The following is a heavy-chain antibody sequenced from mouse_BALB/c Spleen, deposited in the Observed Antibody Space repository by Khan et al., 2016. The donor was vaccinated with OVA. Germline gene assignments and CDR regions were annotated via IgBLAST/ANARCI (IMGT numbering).Heavy chain of an antibody. V-gene: IGHV14-3*02. D-gene: IGHD1-1*01. CDR2: IDPANGYT. Sequence: EVQLQQSGAELVKPGASVKLSCTTSGFNIKDTYIHWVKQRPEQGLEWIGRIDPANGYTKFDPKFQGKATITTDKSSNTAYLQLSSLTSEDTAVYDCARITYYGGSYWGQGTLVTVSS. CDR3: ARITYYGGSY. J-gene: IGHJ3*01. CDR1: GFNIKDTY.